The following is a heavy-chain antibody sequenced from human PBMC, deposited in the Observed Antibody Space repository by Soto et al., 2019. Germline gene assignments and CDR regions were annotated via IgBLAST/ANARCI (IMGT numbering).Heavy chain of an antibody. CDR3: ARADYYDSSGFYYDC. V-gene: IGHV1-46*01. CDR2: INPSGGST. Sequence: QVQLVQSGAEVKKPGASVKVSCKASGYIFTNHYIHWVRQAPGQGLEWMGIINPSGGSTNYLQKFQGRITMTRDTSTSTVYMELSSRRSEDTAVYFGARADYYDSSGFYYDCWGQGSLVTVSS. CDR1: GYIFTNHY. D-gene: IGHD3-22*01. J-gene: IGHJ4*02.